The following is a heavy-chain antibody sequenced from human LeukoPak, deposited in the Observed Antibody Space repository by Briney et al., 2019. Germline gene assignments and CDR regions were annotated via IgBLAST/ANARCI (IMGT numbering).Heavy chain of an antibody. V-gene: IGHV4-39*01. CDR2: FYYSGST. CDR1: GGSISSSSYY. D-gene: IGHD3-10*01. Sequence: KPSETLSLTCTVSGGSISSSSYYWGWIRQPPGKGLEWIGSFYYSGSTNYNPSLKSRVTISVDMFKNQFSLKLSSVTAADTAVYYCARQYYGFDPWGQGTLVTVSS. CDR3: ARQYYGFDP. J-gene: IGHJ5*02.